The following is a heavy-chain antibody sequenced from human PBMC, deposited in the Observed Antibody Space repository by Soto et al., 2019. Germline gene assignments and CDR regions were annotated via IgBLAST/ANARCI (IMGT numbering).Heavy chain of an antibody. D-gene: IGHD3-10*01. V-gene: IGHV3-66*01. J-gene: IGHJ6*02. Sequence: EVPLVESGGGLVQPGGSLRLSCAASGFTVSSNYMSWVRQAPGKGLEWVSVIYSGGSTYYADSVKGRFTISRDNSNKSLYLQMNSLRAEDRAVYYCARDCTYGSGSYLYCYGMDVWGQGTTVTVSS. CDR2: IYSGGST. CDR1: GFTVSSNY. CDR3: ARDCTYGSGSYLYCYGMDV.